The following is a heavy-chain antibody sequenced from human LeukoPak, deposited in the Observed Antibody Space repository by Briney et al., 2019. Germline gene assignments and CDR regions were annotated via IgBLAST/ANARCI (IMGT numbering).Heavy chain of an antibody. CDR1: GFTFSSYA. CDR2: ISGSGGST. CDR3: AKTSWAVAARGWFDY. D-gene: IGHD6-19*01. Sequence: GGSLSLSCAASGFTFSSYAMSWVRQAPGKGLEWVSAISGSGGSTYYADSVKGRFTISRDNSKNTLYLQMNSLRAEDTAVYYCAKTSWAVAARGWFDYWGQGTLVTVSS. V-gene: IGHV3-23*01. J-gene: IGHJ4*02.